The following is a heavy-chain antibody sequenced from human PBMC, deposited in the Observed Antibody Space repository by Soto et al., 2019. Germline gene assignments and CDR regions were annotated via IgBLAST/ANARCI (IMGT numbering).Heavy chain of an antibody. CDR2: IYNSGSS. Sequence: SETLSLTCTVSGGSISSSGNYWSWIRQHPGKGLEGIGYIYNSGSSYYNPSLKSRVTISVGTSKNQFSLDLTSVTAADTAVYYCARRRYGAFDYWGQGTLVTVSS. J-gene: IGHJ4*02. D-gene: IGHD5-18*01. CDR1: GGSISSSGNY. CDR3: ARRRYGAFDY. V-gene: IGHV4-31*03.